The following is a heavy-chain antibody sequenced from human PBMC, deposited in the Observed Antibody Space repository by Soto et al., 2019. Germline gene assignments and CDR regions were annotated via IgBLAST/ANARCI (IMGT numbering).Heavy chain of an antibody. CDR3: ARDRITMVRGALDY. V-gene: IGHV3-30*04. Sequence: GSLRLSCAASGFTFSSYAMHWVRQAPGKGLEWVAVISYDGSNKYYADSVKGRFTISRDNSKNTLYLQMNSLRAEDTAVYYCARDRITMVRGALDYWGQGTLVTVSS. CDR2: ISYDGSNK. CDR1: GFTFSSYA. J-gene: IGHJ4*02. D-gene: IGHD3-10*01.